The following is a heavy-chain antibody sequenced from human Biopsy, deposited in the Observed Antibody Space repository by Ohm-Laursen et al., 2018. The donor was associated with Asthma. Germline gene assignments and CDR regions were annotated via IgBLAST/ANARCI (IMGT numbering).Heavy chain of an antibody. J-gene: IGHJ4*02. CDR1: GGTLNTYV. D-gene: IGHD2-2*01. V-gene: IGHV1-69*13. Sequence: SVKVSCKSLGGTLNTYVIGWVRQAPGQGLEWMGGINSFFGTTTYPQKFQDRVTITADDSTSTVYMELSSLGSEDTGVYYCARKAGSCISRTCFSLDFWGQGTLGTGSS. CDR2: INSFFGTT. CDR3: ARKAGSCISRTCFSLDF.